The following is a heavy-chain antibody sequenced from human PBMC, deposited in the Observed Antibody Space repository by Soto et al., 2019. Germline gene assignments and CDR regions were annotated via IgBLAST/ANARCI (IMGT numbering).Heavy chain of an antibody. CDR1: GYTFTSYG. Sequence: QVQLVQSGAEVKKPGASVKVSCKASGYTFTSYGITWVRQAPGQGLEWMGWISAYNGNTNYAQKLQGRVTMTTDTTTSKAYMELRSLRSDDTAMYYCARFYVLRFLEWLSNYYYYGMDVWGQGTTVTVSS. D-gene: IGHD3-3*01. J-gene: IGHJ6*02. CDR3: ARFYVLRFLEWLSNYYYYGMDV. CDR2: ISAYNGNT. V-gene: IGHV1-18*01.